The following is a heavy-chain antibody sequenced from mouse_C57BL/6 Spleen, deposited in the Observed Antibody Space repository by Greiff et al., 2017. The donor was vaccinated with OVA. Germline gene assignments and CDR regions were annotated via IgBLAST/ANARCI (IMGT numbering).Heavy chain of an antibody. D-gene: IGHD1-1*01. CDR1: GFTFSDYG. V-gene: IGHV5-17*01. J-gene: IGHJ4*01. CDR3: ARCYYGSSYDAMDY. CDR2: ISSGSSTI. Sequence: EVQRVESGGGLVKPGGSLKLSCAASGFTFSDYGMHWVRQAPEKGLEWVAYISSGSSTIYYADTVKGRFTISRDNAKNTLFLQMTSLRSEDTAMYYCARCYYGSSYDAMDYWGQGTSVTVSS.